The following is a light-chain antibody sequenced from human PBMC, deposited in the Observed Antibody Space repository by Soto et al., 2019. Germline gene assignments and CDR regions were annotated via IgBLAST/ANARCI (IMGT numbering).Light chain of an antibody. V-gene: IGKV3-11*01. Sequence: EIVLTQSPATLSLSPGDTATLSCRASESTSGYLAWYQQKPGQAPRLLIYDASNRATGIPARFSGSGSGTDFTLAISSVEPEDFAVYYCQQRSNIFGPGTKVDIK. CDR2: DAS. CDR1: ESTSGY. J-gene: IGKJ3*01. CDR3: QQRSNI.